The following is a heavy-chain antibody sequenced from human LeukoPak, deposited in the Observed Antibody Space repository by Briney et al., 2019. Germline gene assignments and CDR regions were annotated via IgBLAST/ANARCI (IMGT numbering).Heavy chain of an antibody. D-gene: IGHD3-10*01. CDR1: GGSFSGYY. Sequence: PSETLSLTCAVYGGSFSGYYWSWIRQPPGKGLEWIGEINHSGSTNYNPSLKSRVTISVDTSKNQFSLKLSSVTAADTAVYYCARQDYYGSGSYFRYRGAFDIWGQGTMVTVSS. J-gene: IGHJ3*02. CDR2: INHSGST. V-gene: IGHV4-34*01. CDR3: ARQDYYGSGSYFRYRGAFDI.